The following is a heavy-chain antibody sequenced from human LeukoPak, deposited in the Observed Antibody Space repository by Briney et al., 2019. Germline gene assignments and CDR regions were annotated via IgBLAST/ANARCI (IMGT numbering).Heavy chain of an antibody. V-gene: IGHV4-39*07. Sequence: SETLSLTCSVSGDSISSSNCYWAWLRQPPGKGLEWIASINYSGTTFYNPSLKSRVTISVDTSKNRFSLKLNSVTAADTAVYYCARTPVTTGPFDYWGQGTLVTVSS. CDR1: GDSISSSNCY. CDR2: INYSGTT. D-gene: IGHD4-17*01. J-gene: IGHJ4*02. CDR3: ARTPVTTGPFDY.